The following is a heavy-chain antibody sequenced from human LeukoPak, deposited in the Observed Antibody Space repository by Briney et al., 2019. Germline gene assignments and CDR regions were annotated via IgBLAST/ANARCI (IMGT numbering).Heavy chain of an antibody. D-gene: IGHD5-24*01. CDR3: AKDIMGEMATISNDY. CDR2: SSGDYGSK. J-gene: IGHJ4*02. Sequence: GGSLTLTCAASGFTFDDYAMHWLRHAPGKGLDGVCLSSGDYGSKYYADSVKGRFTTSRDNSKNSLYLQMNSLRTEDTALYYFAKDIMGEMATISNDYWGQGALVTVSS. V-gene: IGHV3-43*02. CDR1: GFTFDDYA.